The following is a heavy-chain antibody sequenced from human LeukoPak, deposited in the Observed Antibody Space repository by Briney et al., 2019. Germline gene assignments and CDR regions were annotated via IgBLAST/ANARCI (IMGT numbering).Heavy chain of an antibody. CDR1: GFTFRIYW. J-gene: IGHJ4*02. D-gene: IGHD6-13*01. CDR2: ISSSSSTI. CDR3: ASGTGYSSSWSIRYFDY. V-gene: IGHV3-48*04. Sequence: PGGSLRLSCAASGFTFRIYWMSWVRQAPGKGLEWVSYISSSSSTIYYADSVKGRFTISRDNAKNSLYLQMNSLRAEDTAVYYCASGTGYSSSWSIRYFDYWGQGTLVTVSS.